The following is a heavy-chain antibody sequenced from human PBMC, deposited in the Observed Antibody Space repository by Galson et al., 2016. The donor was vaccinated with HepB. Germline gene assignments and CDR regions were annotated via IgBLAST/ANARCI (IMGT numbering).Heavy chain of an antibody. D-gene: IGHD2-2*01. J-gene: IGHJ4*02. CDR2: INSDGRT. V-gene: IGHV3-23*01. CDR1: GFTFNNYD. Sequence: SLRLSCAASGFTFNNYDMSWVRQTPGKGLEWVSRINSDGRTYYTDSVGGRFTIARDDSKKSVYLQMNGLRVDDTAVYYCAKDDAPGGGYLDYWGQGTLVTVSS. CDR3: AKDDAPGGGYLDY.